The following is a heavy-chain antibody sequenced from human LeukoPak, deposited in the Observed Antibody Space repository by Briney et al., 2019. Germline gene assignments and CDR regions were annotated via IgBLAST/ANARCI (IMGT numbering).Heavy chain of an antibody. V-gene: IGHV3-11*01. CDR1: GFTFSDYY. D-gene: IGHD3-10*01. J-gene: IGHJ4*02. CDR3: ARVLDGSNDC. Sequence: GGSLRLSCAASGFTFSDYYMSWIRQAPGKGLEWVSYISSTATTIYYADSVKGRFTTSRDNARNSLYLQMNSLSSEDTAVYYCARVLDGSNDCWGQGTLVTVSS. CDR2: ISSTATTI.